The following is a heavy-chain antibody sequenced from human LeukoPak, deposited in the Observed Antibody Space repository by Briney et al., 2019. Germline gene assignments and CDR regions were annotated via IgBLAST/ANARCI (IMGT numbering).Heavy chain of an antibody. D-gene: IGHD3-22*01. V-gene: IGHV4-31*03. J-gene: IGHJ4*02. Sequence: SETLSLTCTVSGGSISSGGYYWSWIRQHPGKGLEWIAYIYYSGSTYYNPSLKSRVTITVYTSKNQFSLKLSSVTAAATAVYYCARDDYPSSGYYVWGQGTLVTVSS. CDR3: ARDDYPSSGYYV. CDR2: IYYSGST. CDR1: GGSISSGGYY.